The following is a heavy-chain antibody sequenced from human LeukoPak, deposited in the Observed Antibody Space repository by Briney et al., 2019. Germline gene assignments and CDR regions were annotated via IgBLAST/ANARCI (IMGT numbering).Heavy chain of an antibody. CDR1: GFTFSSYD. V-gene: IGHV3-13*01. CDR3: ARVTSDSSSFAYYFDF. D-gene: IGHD3-22*01. CDR2: IDTAGDT. Sequence: PGGSLRLSCAASGFTFSSYDMHWVRQATGKGLEWVSAIDTAGDTYYPGSVKGRFTISRENARNSLYLQMSSLRAGDTAVYYCARVTSDSSSFAYYFDFWGQGTLVTVSS. J-gene: IGHJ4*02.